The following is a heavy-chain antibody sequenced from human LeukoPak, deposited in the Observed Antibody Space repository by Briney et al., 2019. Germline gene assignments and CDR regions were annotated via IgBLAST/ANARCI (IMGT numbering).Heavy chain of an antibody. V-gene: IGHV1-69*02. CDR2: IIPIFGIA. CDR3: AILEMATTLPYFDY. D-gene: IGHD5-24*01. J-gene: IGHJ4*02. CDR1: RGTFRTYT. Sequence: SLKVSSKAPRGTFRTYTISSVRHAPGQKLEWIGRIIPIFGIANYAQKFQGRVTITADKATSTAYMELSSLRSEDTAVYYCAILEMATTLPYFDYWGQGTLVTVSS.